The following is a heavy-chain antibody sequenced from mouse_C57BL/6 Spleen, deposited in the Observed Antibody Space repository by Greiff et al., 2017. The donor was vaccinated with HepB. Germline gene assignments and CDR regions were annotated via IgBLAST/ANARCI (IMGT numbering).Heavy chain of an antibody. D-gene: IGHD1-1*01. V-gene: IGHV1-26*01. Sequence: VQLQQSGPELVKPGASVKISCKASGYTFTDYYMNWVKQSHGKSLEWIGDINPNNGGTSYNQKFKGKATLTVDKSSSTAYMELRSLTSEDSAVYYCASLLLRYWYFDVWGTGTTVTVSS. CDR1: GYTFTDYY. CDR3: ASLLLRYWYFDV. J-gene: IGHJ1*03. CDR2: INPNNGGT.